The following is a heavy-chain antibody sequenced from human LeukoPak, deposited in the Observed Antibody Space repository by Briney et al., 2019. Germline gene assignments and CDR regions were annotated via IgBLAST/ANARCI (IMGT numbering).Heavy chain of an antibody. CDR1: GYTFTNYG. CDR3: ARDYSSGWYGVFDY. V-gene: IGHV1-18*01. Sequence: EGSVKVSCKASGYTFTNYGITWVRQAPGQGVEWMGWISAYNGNTNYAQKVQGRVTMTTDTSTSTAYMELRSLRSDDTAVYYCARDYSSGWYGVFDYWGQGTLVTVSS. CDR2: ISAYNGNT. J-gene: IGHJ4*02. D-gene: IGHD6-19*01.